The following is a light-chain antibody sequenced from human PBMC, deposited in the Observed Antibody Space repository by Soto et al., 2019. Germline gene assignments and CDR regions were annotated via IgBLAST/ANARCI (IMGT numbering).Light chain of an antibody. CDR1: QSVGVN. J-gene: IGKJ2*01. V-gene: IGKV3-15*01. CDR3: QQYNYWPYT. CDR2: AAS. Sequence: MTQSPATLSVAPGGRATLSCRASQSVGVNLAWYQQKHGQAPRLLLYAASTRATAIPARFGGSGSGAEFTLTIDSLQSEDFAVYFCQQYNYWPYTFGRGTKLEIK.